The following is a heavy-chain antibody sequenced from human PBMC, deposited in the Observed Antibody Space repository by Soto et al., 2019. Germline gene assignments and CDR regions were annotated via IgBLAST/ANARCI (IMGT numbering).Heavy chain of an antibody. CDR3: ARSPGYYFDY. CDR2: IYYSGLT. CDR1: GGSIGSGGYY. Sequence: PSETLSLTWTVSGGSIGSGGYYWSWIRQHPGKGLEWVGYIYYSGLTYYNPSLKSRVTISVDTSKNQFSPKLSSVTAADTAVYYCARSPGYYFDYWGQGTLVTVSS. J-gene: IGHJ4*02. V-gene: IGHV4-31*02.